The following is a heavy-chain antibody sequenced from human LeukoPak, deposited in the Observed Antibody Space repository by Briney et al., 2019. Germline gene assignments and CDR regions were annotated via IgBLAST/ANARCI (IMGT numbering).Heavy chain of an antibody. Sequence: GGSLRLSCAASGLTFSNYAMSWVRQAPGKGLEWVANIKQDGSEKYYVDSVKGRFTISRDNAKNSLYLQMNSLRAEDTAVYYCAREAAYCGGDCYQSWNNWFDPWGQGTLVTVSS. J-gene: IGHJ5*02. D-gene: IGHD2-21*01. CDR2: IKQDGSEK. CDR3: AREAAYCGGDCYQSWNNWFDP. CDR1: GLTFSNYA. V-gene: IGHV3-7*01.